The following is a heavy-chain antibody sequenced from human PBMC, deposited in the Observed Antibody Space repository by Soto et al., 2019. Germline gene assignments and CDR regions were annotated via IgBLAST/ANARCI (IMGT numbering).Heavy chain of an antibody. D-gene: IGHD2-2*01. V-gene: IGHV6-1*01. CDR3: AKENRKGYQLLAPDY. CDR1: GDSVSSNSAA. CDR2: TYYRSQWYH. J-gene: IGHJ4*02. Sequence: SQTLSLTCAISGDSVSSNSAAWNWIRQSPSRGLEWLGRTYYRSQWYHDYAPSVKSRITINPDTSKNHFSLQLNSVTPEDTAVYYCAKENRKGYQLLAPDYWGQGTLVTVSS.